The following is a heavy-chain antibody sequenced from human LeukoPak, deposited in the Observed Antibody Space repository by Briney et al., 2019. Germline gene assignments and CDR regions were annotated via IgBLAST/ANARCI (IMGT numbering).Heavy chain of an antibody. CDR3: ARDSTIVGATTSDY. CDR2: ISSSSSYI. Sequence: PGGSLRLSCAASGFTFSSYSMNWVRQAPGKGLEWVSSISSSSSYIYYADSVKGRSTISRDNAKNSLYLQMNSLRAEDTAVYYCARDSTIVGATTSDYWGQGTLVTVSS. V-gene: IGHV3-21*01. D-gene: IGHD1-26*01. CDR1: GFTFSSYS. J-gene: IGHJ4*02.